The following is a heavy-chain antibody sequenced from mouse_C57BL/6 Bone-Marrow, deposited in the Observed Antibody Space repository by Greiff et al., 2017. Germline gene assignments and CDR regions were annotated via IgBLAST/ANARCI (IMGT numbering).Heavy chain of an antibody. V-gene: IGHV1-55*01. D-gene: IGHD1-1*01. CDR3: ASYPDPHYYGSSYEVAY. J-gene: IGHJ3*01. CDR2: IYPGSGST. Sequence: QVQLQQPGAELVKPGASVKMSCKASGYTFTSYWITWVKQRPGQGLEWIGDIYPGSGSTNYNEKFKSKATLTVDTSSSTAYMQLSSLTSEDSAVYYCASYPDPHYYGSSYEVAYWGQGTLVTVSA. CDR1: GYTFTSYW.